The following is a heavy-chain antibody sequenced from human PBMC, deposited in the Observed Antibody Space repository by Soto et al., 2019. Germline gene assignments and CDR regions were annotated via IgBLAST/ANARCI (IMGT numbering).Heavy chain of an antibody. Sequence: SDTLSLTCTVSGGSISSGGYFWSWVRQHPGKGLEWIGNIYYSGRTYYNPSLKSRVTISVDTSKNQFSLKLSSVTAADTAVYYCARFAREENPKVGSWYCFDYWGQGTRVT. D-gene: IGHD6-13*01. CDR1: GGSISSGGYF. V-gene: IGHV4-31*03. CDR2: IYYSGRT. J-gene: IGHJ4*02. CDR3: ARFAREENPKVGSWYCFDY.